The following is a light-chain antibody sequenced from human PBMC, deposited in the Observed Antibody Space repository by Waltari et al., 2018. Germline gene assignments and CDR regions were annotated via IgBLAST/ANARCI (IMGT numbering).Light chain of an antibody. CDR2: GAS. J-gene: IGKJ2*01. CDR3: HQYNNWPPADT. Sequence: EIVMTQSPATLSVSPGERATLSCRASQSVSSNLAWYQQKPGQDPRLLIYGASTRATGIPARFSGSGSGTEFTLTISSLQSEDFAVYYCHQYNNWPPADTFGQGTKLEIK. CDR1: QSVSSN. V-gene: IGKV3-15*01.